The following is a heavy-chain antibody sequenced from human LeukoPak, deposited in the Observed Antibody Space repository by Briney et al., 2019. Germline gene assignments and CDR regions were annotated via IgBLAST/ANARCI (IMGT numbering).Heavy chain of an antibody. CDR2: INHSGST. J-gene: IGHJ4*02. CDR1: GGSFSGYH. Sequence: SETLSLTCAVYGGSFSGYHWSWIRQPPGKGLEWIGEINHSGSTNYNPSLKSRVTISVDTSKNQFSLKLSSVTAADTAVYYCARVRGNYFDYWGQGTLVTVSS. V-gene: IGHV4-34*01. CDR3: ARVRGNYFDY.